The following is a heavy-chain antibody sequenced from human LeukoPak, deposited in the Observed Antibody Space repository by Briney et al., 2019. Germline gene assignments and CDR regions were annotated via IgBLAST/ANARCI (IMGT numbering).Heavy chain of an antibody. Sequence: GSLRLSCAASGFTVSSNYMSWVRQAPGKGLEWIGEIYHSGSTNYNPSLKSRVTISVDKSKNQFPLKLSSVTAADTAVYYCAKEGDGYYSDYYGMDVWGQGTTVTVSS. CDR1: GFTVSSNY. J-gene: IGHJ6*02. CDR2: IYHSGST. V-gene: IGHV4-4*02. D-gene: IGHD3-22*01. CDR3: AKEGDGYYSDYYGMDV.